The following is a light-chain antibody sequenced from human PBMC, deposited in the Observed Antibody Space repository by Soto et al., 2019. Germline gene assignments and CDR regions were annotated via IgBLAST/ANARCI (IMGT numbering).Light chain of an antibody. CDR1: SSDVGSYNL. J-gene: IGLJ2*01. CDR3: CSYSGSSTSRV. CDR2: AGS. Sequence: QSALTQPASVSGSPGQSITISCTGTSSDVGSYNLVSWYQQHPGKAPKLMIYAGSKRPSGVSNRFSVSKSGNPASLTISALQAEDEADYYCCSYSGSSTSRVFGGGTQLTVL. V-gene: IGLV2-23*01.